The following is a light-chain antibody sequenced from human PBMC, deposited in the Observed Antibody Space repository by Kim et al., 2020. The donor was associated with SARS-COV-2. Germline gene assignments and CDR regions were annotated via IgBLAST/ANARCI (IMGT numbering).Light chain of an antibody. CDR2: WAS. CDR3: QQYYDLPLT. CDR1: QTILYRANNKNC. J-gene: IGKJ3*01. V-gene: IGKV4-1*01. Sequence: DTVLTQSPDSLAVSLGERATINCKSSQTILYRANNKNCLAWYQQKPGQPPKLLIYWASTRKSGVPDRFSASGSGTDFTLTISSLQAEDVAVYYCQQYYDLPLTFGPGTKVDIK.